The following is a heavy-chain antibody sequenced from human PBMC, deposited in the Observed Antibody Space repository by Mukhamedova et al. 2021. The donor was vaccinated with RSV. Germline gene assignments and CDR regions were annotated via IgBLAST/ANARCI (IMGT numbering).Heavy chain of an antibody. Sequence: VKGRFTISRDNAKNSLYLQMNSLRAEDTALYYCAKDPRDGYDNWGIVWYFDLWGRGTLVTVSS. J-gene: IGHJ2*01. V-gene: IGHV3-9*01. D-gene: IGHD5-12*01. CDR3: AKDPRDGYDNWGIVWYFDL.